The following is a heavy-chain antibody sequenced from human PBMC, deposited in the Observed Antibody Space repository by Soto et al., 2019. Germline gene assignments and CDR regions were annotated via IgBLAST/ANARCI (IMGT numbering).Heavy chain of an antibody. CDR1: AYSFISYW. D-gene: IGHD6-13*01. J-gene: IGHJ5*02. Sequence: GESLKIACTGSAYSFISYWICWVRKMPWKSLEWMGIIYPGDSDTRYSPSFQGQVTISADKSISTAYLQWSSLKATDTAMYYCARSKGIAAAGLLDNWFDPWGQGTLVTVYS. V-gene: IGHV5-51*01. CDR3: ARSKGIAAAGLLDNWFDP. CDR2: IYPGDSDT.